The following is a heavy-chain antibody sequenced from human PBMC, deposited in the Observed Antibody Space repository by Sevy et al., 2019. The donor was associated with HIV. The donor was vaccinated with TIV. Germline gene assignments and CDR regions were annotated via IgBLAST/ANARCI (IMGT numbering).Heavy chain of an antibody. Sequence: GGSLRLSCAASGFMFSNYWMSWVRQAPGKGLEWVANIKQDGSEKYYVDSVKGRFSISRENAKKSLYLQMNSLGAEDTAVYYCAVDVVVNDVAFDYWGQGTLVTVSS. CDR3: AVDVVVNDVAFDY. CDR2: IKQDGSEK. CDR1: GFMFSNYW. J-gene: IGHJ4*02. D-gene: IGHD2-15*01. V-gene: IGHV3-7*01.